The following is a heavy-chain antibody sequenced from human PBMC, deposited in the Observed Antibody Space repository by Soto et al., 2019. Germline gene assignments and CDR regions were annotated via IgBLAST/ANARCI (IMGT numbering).Heavy chain of an antibody. V-gene: IGHV4-39*01. CDR1: GGSISSSSYY. D-gene: IGHD5-12*01. CDR3: ARHKGRWQWLHLGDAFDI. J-gene: IGHJ3*02. Sequence: SETLSLTCTVSGGSISSSSYYWGWIRQPPGKGLEWIGSIYYSGSTYYNPSLKSRVTISVDTSKNQFSLKLSSVTAADTAVYHCARHKGRWQWLHLGDAFDIWGQGTMVTVSS. CDR2: IYYSGST.